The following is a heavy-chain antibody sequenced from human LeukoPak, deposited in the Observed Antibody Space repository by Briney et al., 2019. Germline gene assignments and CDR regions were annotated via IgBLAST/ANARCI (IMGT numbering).Heavy chain of an antibody. CDR1: GGSFSGYY. V-gene: IGHV4-59*01. D-gene: IGHD3-3*01. CDR3: ARAADDYDFWSGYYSIDY. J-gene: IGHJ4*02. Sequence: SETLSLTCAVYGGSFSGYYWSWIRQPPGKGLEWIGYIYYSGSTNYNPSLKSRVTISVDTSKNQFSLKLSSVTAADTAVYYCARAADDYDFWSGYYSIDYWGQGTLVTVSS. CDR2: IYYSGST.